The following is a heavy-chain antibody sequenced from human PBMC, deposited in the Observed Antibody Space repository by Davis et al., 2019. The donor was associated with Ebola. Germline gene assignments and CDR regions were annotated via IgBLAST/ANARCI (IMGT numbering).Heavy chain of an antibody. V-gene: IGHV1-46*01. CDR1: GYTFTSYY. D-gene: IGHD3-10*01. Sequence: AASVKVSCKASGYTFTSYYMHWVRQAPGQGLEWMGIINPSGGSTSYAQKFQGRVTMTRDTSTSTVYKELSSLRSEDTAVYYCARVYGSGSYFYYYYGMDVWGQGTTVTVSS. CDR3: ARVYGSGSYFYYYYGMDV. CDR2: INPSGGST. J-gene: IGHJ6*02.